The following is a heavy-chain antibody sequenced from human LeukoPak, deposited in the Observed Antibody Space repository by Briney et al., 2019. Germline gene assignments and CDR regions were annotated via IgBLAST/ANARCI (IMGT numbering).Heavy chain of an antibody. D-gene: IGHD1-26*01. V-gene: IGHV3-48*03. J-gene: IGHJ4*02. CDR3: VRDGSYSDY. Sequence: GGSLRLSCAASGFTFSSYAMSGVRQAPGKGLAWVSYISSSGTTILYADSVKGRFTISRDNAKNSLYLQMNSLRVEDTAIYYCVRDGSYSDYWGQGTLVTVSS. CDR2: ISSSGTTI. CDR1: GFTFSSYA.